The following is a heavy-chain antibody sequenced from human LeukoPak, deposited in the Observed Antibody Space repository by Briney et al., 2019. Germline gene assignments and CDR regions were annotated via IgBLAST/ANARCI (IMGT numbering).Heavy chain of an antibody. CDR3: VRDVAVATFDY. V-gene: IGHV1-2*07. D-gene: IGHD6-19*01. J-gene: IGHJ4*02. Sequence: AAVKVFFKASGYTFTGYYMHWVRQAPGQGLEWMGWIKSNSGGTNYAHEFQGRVTMTRDTSISTAYMELSRMTSDDTAVYYCVRDVAVATFDYWGQGTLVTVSS. CDR1: GYTFTGYY. CDR2: IKSNSGGT.